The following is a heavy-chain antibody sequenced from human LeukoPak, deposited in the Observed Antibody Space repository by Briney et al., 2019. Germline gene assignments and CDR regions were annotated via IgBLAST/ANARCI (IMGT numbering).Heavy chain of an antibody. CDR1: GGSISNYY. CDR3: ATDYLSSGWYVFDY. D-gene: IGHD6-19*01. V-gene: IGHV4-59*01. CDR2: IYYSGTT. Sequence: PSETLSLTCTVSGGSISNYYWNWIRQPPGKGLEWIGYIYYSGTTNYNPSLKSRVSMSVDTSKNQFSLKPSSVTAADTAVYYCATDYLSSGWYVFDYWGQGTLVTVSS. J-gene: IGHJ4*02.